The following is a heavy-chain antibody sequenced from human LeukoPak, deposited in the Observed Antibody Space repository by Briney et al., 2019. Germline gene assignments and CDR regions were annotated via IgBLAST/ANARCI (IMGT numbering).Heavy chain of an antibody. J-gene: IGHJ6*02. V-gene: IGHV1-18*01. CDR1: GYTFTSYG. D-gene: IGHD2-2*01. CDR2: ISAYNGNT. Sequence: GASVKVSCKASGYTFTSYGISWVRQAPGQGLEWMGWISAYNGNTNYAQKLQGRVTMTTDTSTSTAYMELRSLRSDDTAVYYCARDFRGVPPAYGMDVWGQGTTVTVSS. CDR3: ARDFRGVPPAYGMDV.